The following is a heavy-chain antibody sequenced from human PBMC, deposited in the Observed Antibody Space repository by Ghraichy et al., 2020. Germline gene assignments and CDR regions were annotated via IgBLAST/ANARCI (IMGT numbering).Heavy chain of an antibody. V-gene: IGHV3-30*04. CDR2: ISYDGSNK. CDR3: ASLRDGDY. D-gene: IGHD5-24*01. CDR1: GFTFSSYA. J-gene: IGHJ4*02. Sequence: GGSLRLSCAASGFTFSSYAMHWVRQAPGKGLEWVAVISYDGSNKYYADSVKGRFTISRDNSKNTLYLQMNSLRAEDTAVYYCASLRDGDYWGQGTLVTVSS.